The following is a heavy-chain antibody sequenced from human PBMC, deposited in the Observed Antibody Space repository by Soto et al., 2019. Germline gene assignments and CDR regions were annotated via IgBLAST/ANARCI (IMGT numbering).Heavy chain of an antibody. CDR1: GFTFSSYA. CDR3: AKSGWRAAGTIGWFDP. CDR2: ISGSGGSK. D-gene: IGHD6-13*01. V-gene: IGHV3-23*01. J-gene: IGHJ5*02. Sequence: GGSLRLSCAASGFTFSSYAMSWVRQAPGKGLEWVSAISGSGGSKYYADSVKGRFTISRDNSKNTLYLQMNSLRAEDTAVYYCAKSGWRAAGTIGWFDPWGQGTLVTVSS.